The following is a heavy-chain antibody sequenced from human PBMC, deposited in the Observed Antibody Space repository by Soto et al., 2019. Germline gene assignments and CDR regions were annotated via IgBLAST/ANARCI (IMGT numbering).Heavy chain of an antibody. CDR2: IYPGDSDT. V-gene: IGHV5-51*01. CDR3: ARHMPPFWGITMVRGDNWFDP. Sequence: GESLNISCKVSGYSFTSYCIGWVRQMPGKGLEWMGIIYPGDSDTRYSPSFQGQVTISADKSISTAYLQWSSLKASDTAMYYCARHMPPFWGITMVRGDNWFDPWGQGTLVTVSS. J-gene: IGHJ5*02. D-gene: IGHD3-10*01. CDR1: GYSFTSYC.